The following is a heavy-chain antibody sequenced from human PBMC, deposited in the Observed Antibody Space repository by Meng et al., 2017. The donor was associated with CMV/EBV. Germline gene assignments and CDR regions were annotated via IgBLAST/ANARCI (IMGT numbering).Heavy chain of an antibody. Sequence: SSNSAAWNWIRQSPSRGLEWLGRTYYRSKWYNDYAVSVKSRITINPDTSKNQLSLQLNSVAPEDTAVYYCARGIYDSSGYYYYYFDYWGQGTLVTVSS. J-gene: IGHJ4*02. D-gene: IGHD3-22*01. V-gene: IGHV6-1*01. CDR2: TYYRSKWYN. CDR1: SSNSAA. CDR3: ARGIYDSSGYYYYYFDY.